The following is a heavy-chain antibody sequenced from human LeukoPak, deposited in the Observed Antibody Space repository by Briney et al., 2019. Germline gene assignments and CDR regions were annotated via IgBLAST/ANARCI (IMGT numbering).Heavy chain of an antibody. V-gene: IGHV3-33*01. CDR3: ARGSPYDSSGYPIDY. J-gene: IGHJ4*02. D-gene: IGHD3-22*01. Sequence: GGSLRLSCAASGFTFSSYGMHWVRQAPGKGLERVAVIWYDGSNKYYADSVKGRFTISRDNSKNTLYLQMNSLRAEDTAVYFCARGSPYDSSGYPIDYWGQGTLVTVSS. CDR1: GFTFSSYG. CDR2: IWYDGSNK.